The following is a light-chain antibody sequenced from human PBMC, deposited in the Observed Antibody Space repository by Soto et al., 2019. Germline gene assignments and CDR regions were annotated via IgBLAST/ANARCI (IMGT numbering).Light chain of an antibody. Sequence: SPMTQPPSAAGTPGQSVTISCSGTSSDVGGYDSVSWYQHHPGKVPKLIIFDVDKWPSGVPDRFSGFKSGNTASLTVSGLRAEDEADYYCSSYAGSNTFVFGTGTKATVL. J-gene: IGLJ1*01. V-gene: IGLV2-8*01. CDR1: SSDVGGYDS. CDR2: DVD. CDR3: SSYAGSNTFV.